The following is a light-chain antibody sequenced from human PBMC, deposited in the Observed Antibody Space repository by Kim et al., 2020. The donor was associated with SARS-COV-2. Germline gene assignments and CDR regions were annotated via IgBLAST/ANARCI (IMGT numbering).Light chain of an antibody. CDR1: QSISSW. J-gene: IGKJ1*01. Sequence: SASVGDRVTITCRASQSISSWLAWYQQTPGKAPQLLIYKAYSLESGVPSRFSGSGSGTEFPLTISSLQPDDFATYYCQQYNSYWTFGQGTKVDIK. V-gene: IGKV1-5*03. CDR3: QQYNSYWT. CDR2: KAY.